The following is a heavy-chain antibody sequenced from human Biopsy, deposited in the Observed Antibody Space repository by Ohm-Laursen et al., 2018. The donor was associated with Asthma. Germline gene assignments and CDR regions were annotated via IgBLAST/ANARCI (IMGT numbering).Heavy chain of an antibody. J-gene: IGHJ4*02. CDR2: VSHTGST. D-gene: IGHD7-27*01. V-gene: IGHV4-59*07. CDR1: GGSIRSHD. CDR3: ARHWDWGSFFDY. Sequence: SDTLSLTCTVSGGSIRSHDWTWIRLPPGKGLEYIGDVSHTGSTNYNPSLKSRVTMSLDTSKSQFSLKLTSVTAADTAVYYCARHWDWGSFFDYWGQGTPVTVSS.